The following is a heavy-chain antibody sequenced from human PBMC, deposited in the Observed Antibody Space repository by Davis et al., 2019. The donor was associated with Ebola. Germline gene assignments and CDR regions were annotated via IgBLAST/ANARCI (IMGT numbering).Heavy chain of an antibody. CDR3: ARGTSLARNFDY. Sequence: KVSCKDPGYNFRNYWIAWVRQMPGKGLEFMGIIFPGDSDTKYSPSFQGQVTISADESISTAYLQWSSLKASDTAMYYCARGTSLARNFDYWGQGTLVTVSS. J-gene: IGHJ4*02. V-gene: IGHV5-51*01. D-gene: IGHD3-3*02. CDR1: GYNFRNYW. CDR2: IFPGDSDT.